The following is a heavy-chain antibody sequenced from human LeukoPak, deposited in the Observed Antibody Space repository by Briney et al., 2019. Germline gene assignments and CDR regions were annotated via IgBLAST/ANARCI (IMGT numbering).Heavy chain of an antibody. V-gene: IGHV4-59*08. CDR2: IYYSGST. CDR3: ARHLYYYYGMDV. Sequence: SETLSLTCTVSGDSISSYYWSWIRQPPGKGLEWIGYIYYSGSTDYNPSLKSRATMSVDTSKNQFSLKLSSVTAADTAVYYCARHLYYYYGMDVWGQGTTVTVSS. J-gene: IGHJ6*02. CDR1: GDSISSYY.